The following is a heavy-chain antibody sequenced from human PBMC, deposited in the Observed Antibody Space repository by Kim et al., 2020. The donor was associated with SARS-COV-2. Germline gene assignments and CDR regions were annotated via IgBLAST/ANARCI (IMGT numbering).Heavy chain of an antibody. CDR1: GFMFSDYW. D-gene: IGHD3-22*01. CDR2: IKRDGSEK. J-gene: IGHJ6*02. CDR3: VRDVPYYYDKKSDFGLDV. V-gene: IGHV3-7*03. Sequence: EGSLRLSCAASGFMFSDYWMSWVRQAPGKGLEWVAIIKRDGSEKYYVDSVRGRFTISRDNTERSVFLQMNSLRAEDTAVYYCVRDVPYYYDKKSDFGLDVWGQGTTVTVSS.